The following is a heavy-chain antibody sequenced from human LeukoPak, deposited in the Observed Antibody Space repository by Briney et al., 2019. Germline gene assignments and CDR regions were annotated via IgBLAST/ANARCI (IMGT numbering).Heavy chain of an antibody. D-gene: IGHD4-11*01. V-gene: IGHV1-18*01. CDR1: GYTFTSYG. CDR3: ARVLYDTVTRGGNWFDP. J-gene: IGHJ5*02. CDR2: ISAYNGNT. Sequence: ASVTVSCKASGYTFTSYGISWVRQASGQGLEWMGWISAYNGNTNYAQKLQGRVTMTIDTSTSTAYMELRSLRSDDTAVYYCARVLYDTVTRGGNWFDPWGQGTLVTVSS.